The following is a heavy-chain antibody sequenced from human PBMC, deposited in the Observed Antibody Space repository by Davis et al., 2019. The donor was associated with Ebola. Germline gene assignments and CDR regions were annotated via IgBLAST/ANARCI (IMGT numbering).Heavy chain of an antibody. CDR1: GFTFSSYA. V-gene: IGHV3-23*01. CDR3: ARVQRASGYSSGWYSFDY. Sequence: PGGSLRLSCAASGFTFSSYAMSWVRQAPGKGLEWVSAISGSGGSTYYADSVKGRFTISRDNSKNTLYLQMNSLRAEDTAVYYCARVQRASGYSSGWYSFDYWGQGTLVTVSS. D-gene: IGHD6-19*01. CDR2: ISGSGGST. J-gene: IGHJ4*02.